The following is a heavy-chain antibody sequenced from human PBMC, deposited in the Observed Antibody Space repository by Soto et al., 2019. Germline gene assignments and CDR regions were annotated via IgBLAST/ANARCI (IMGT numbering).Heavy chain of an antibody. V-gene: IGHV3-23*01. Sequence: GGSLRLSCAASGFTFSTYTMTWVRQAPGKGLEWVSSVGGSGDGTYYADSVKGRFTISRDSSRNMVYLQMDSLRVEDTAVYYCAKDRTGGPWPFDYWGQGTLVTVSS. CDR3: AKDRTGGPWPFDY. CDR2: VGGSGDGT. CDR1: GFTFSTYT. J-gene: IGHJ4*02. D-gene: IGHD2-8*02.